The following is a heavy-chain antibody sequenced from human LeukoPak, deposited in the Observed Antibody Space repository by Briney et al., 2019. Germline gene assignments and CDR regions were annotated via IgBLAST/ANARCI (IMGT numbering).Heavy chain of an antibody. CDR3: ARRYCSSTSCTLDY. CDR1: GFTFTTYE. Sequence: GSLRVSCAPPGFTFTTYEMNRVRQAPGKGLERVSHISGSGGAIYYADSVKGRFTISRDNAKNSLYLQMSSLRVEDTAVYYCARRYCSSTSCTLDYWGQGTLVTVSS. D-gene: IGHD2-2*01. V-gene: IGHV3-48*03. CDR2: ISGSGGAI. J-gene: IGHJ4*02.